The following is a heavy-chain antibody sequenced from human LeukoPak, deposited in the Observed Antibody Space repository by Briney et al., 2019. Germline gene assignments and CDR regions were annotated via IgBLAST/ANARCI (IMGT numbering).Heavy chain of an antibody. CDR3: ARSQRSRVVRGVMYWFDP. J-gene: IGHJ5*02. CDR2: FDPEDGET. CDR1: GYTLTELS. D-gene: IGHD3-10*01. V-gene: IGHV1-24*01. Sequence: ASVKVSCKVSGYTLTELSMHWVRQAPGKGLEWMGGFDPEDGETIYAQKFQGRVTMTEDTSTDTAYMELSSLRSEDTAVYYCARSQRSRVVRGVMYWFDPWGQGTLVTVSS.